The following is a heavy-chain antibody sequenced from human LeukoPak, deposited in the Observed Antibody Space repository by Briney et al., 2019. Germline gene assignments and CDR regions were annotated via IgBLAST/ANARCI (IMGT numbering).Heavy chain of an antibody. CDR2: ISWNSGSI. D-gene: IGHD4-17*01. V-gene: IGHV3-9*01. CDR1: GFTFDDYA. CDR3: AVAYGY. Sequence: GGSLRLSCAASGFTFDDYAMHWVRQAPGKGLEWVSGISWNSGSIGYADSVKGRFTISRDNAKNSLYLQMNSLRAEDTALYYCAVAYGYWGQGTLVTVSS. J-gene: IGHJ4*02.